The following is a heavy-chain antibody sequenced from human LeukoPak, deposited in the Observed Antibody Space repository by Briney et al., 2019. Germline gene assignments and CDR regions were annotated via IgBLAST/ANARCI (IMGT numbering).Heavy chain of an antibody. CDR3: AKDQGNVWGFLNFDL. CDR1: GFTFSSYA. D-gene: IGHD4/OR15-4a*01. CDR2: ISGSGGST. J-gene: IGHJ4*02. V-gene: IGHV3-23*01. Sequence: PGGSLRLSCAASGFTFSSYAMSWVRQAPGKGLEWVSAISGSGGSTYYADSVKGRFTISRDKSKSTLYLQMKSLRAEDTAVYYCAKDQGNVWGFLNFDLWGQGALVTVSS.